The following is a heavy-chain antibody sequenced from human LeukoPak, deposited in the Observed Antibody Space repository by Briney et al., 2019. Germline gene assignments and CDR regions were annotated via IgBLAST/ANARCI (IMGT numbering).Heavy chain of an antibody. J-gene: IGHJ4*02. V-gene: IGHV3-30*18. CDR2: ISYDGSNK. Sequence: PGGSLRLSCAASGFTFSSYGMHWVRQAPGKGLEWVAVISYDGSNKYYADSVKGRFTISRDNSKNTLYLQMNSLRAEDTAVYYCAKDGTTGWLVRGLFVDYWGQGTLVTVSS. CDR3: AKDGTTGWLVRGLFVDY. CDR1: GFTFSSYG. D-gene: IGHD6-19*01.